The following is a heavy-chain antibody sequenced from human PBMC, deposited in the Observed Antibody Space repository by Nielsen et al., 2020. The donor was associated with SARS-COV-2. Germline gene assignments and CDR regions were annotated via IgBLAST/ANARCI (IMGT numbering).Heavy chain of an antibody. V-gene: IGHV1-69*13. CDR3: ARLANPLLVYYMDV. CDR1: GGTFSSYA. Sequence: LVKVSCKASGGTFSSYAISWVRQAPGQGLEWMGGIIPIFGTANYAQKFQGRVTITADESTSTAYMELSSLRSEDTAVYYCARLANPLLVYYMDVWGKGTTVTVSS. CDR2: IIPIFGTA. D-gene: IGHD2-15*01. J-gene: IGHJ6*03.